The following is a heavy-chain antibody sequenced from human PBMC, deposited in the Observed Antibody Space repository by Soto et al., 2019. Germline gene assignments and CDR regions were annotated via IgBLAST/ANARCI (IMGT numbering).Heavy chain of an antibody. Sequence: PGGSLRLSCAASGFTFSNYGMHWVRQAPGKGLEWVAIIWYDGSNKYYADSVKGRFTISRDNSKNTLYLQMNSLRAEDTAVYYCAKSRPVTIFGVVPYGMDVWGQGTTVTVSS. J-gene: IGHJ6*02. D-gene: IGHD3-3*01. CDR1: GFTFSNYG. CDR3: AKSRPVTIFGVVPYGMDV. CDR2: IWYDGSNK. V-gene: IGHV3-33*06.